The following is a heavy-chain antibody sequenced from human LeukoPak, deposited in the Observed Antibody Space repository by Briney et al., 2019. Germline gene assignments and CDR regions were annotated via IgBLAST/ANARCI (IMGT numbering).Heavy chain of an antibody. V-gene: IGHV4-39*01. CDR1: GGSISSSSSY. CDR3: ARHHGQAVAGTIYSFGMDV. J-gene: IGHJ6*02. CDR2: IYYSGST. D-gene: IGHD6-19*01. Sequence: PSETLSLTCTVSGGSISSSSSYWGWIRQPPGKGLEWIGGIYYSGSTYYNPSLKSRVTISVDTSKNQFSLKLSSVTAADTAVYYCARHHGQAVAGTIYSFGMDVWGQGTTVIVSS.